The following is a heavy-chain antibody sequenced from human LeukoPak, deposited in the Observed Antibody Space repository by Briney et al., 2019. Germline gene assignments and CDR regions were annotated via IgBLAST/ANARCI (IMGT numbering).Heavy chain of an antibody. CDR1: GYTFTSYY. V-gene: IGHV1-46*01. Sequence: ASVKVSCKASGYTFTSYYMHWVRQAPGQGLEWMGIINPSGDSTSYEQRFQGRLTMTRDTSTNTVYMELSSLRSEDTAVYYCARHPSPQLHHFDYWGQGTLVTVSS. CDR2: INPSGDST. CDR3: ARHPSPQLHHFDY. D-gene: IGHD2-2*01. J-gene: IGHJ4*02.